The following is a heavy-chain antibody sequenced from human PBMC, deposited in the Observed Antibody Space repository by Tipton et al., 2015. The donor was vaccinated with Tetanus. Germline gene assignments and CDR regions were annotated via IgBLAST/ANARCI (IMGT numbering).Heavy chain of an antibody. CDR1: GFTSESHY. J-gene: IGHJ3*01. V-gene: IGHV3-74*01. CDR2: INPSGRRT. CDR3: AKRDNNDYYTGRDVFDV. D-gene: IGHD3-3*01. Sequence: SLRLSCAVSGFTSESHYMHWVRQTPDKGLVWISRINPSGRRTDYADSVKGRFTISRDHAKNTLFLQMSSLGADDTAVYYCAKRDNNDYYTGRDVFDVWGQGTMVTVSS.